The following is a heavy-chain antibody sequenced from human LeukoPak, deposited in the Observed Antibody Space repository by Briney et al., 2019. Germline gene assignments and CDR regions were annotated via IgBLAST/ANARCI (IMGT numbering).Heavy chain of an antibody. CDR3: ARGVSSGLYYFDY. Sequence: AGGSLRLYAAASAFTCSSYAMSWVGPAQGKGLEGVSVISGGGGSTFYADSVKGRFTISRDNSKNTLYLQMNSLRAEDTAIYYCARGVSSGLYYFDYWGQGTLVTVSS. J-gene: IGHJ4*02. CDR1: AFTCSSYA. V-gene: IGHV3-23*01. CDR2: ISGGGGST. D-gene: IGHD6-19*01.